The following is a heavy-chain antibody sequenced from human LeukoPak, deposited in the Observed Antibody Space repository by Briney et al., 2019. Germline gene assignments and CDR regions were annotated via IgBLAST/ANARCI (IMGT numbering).Heavy chain of an antibody. CDR1: GYTFTRYD. CDR3: ARVDGSADY. J-gene: IGHJ4*02. Sequence: ASVKVSCKASGYTFTRYDINWVRQATGQGLEWMGWMNTKSGDTGHAQKFQGRVTITRDTSISTVYMELSSLSSEDTAVYFRARVDGSADYWGQGTLVTVSS. CDR2: MNTKSGDT. D-gene: IGHD3-22*01. V-gene: IGHV1-8*03.